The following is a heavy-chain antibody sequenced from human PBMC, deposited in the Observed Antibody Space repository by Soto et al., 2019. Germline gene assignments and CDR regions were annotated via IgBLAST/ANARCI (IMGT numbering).Heavy chain of an antibody. CDR1: GSSISSYY. Sequence: PSETLSLTGTVFGSSISSYYWSWFRQPPGKGLEWIGYIYYSGTTTYNPSLKSRVTISVDTYKNRSSLKLSSVTDADTAVYYCATTHKYHDFWSGYYRSNWFDPWGQGTMVTVSS. CDR2: IYYSGTT. V-gene: IGHV4-59*01. D-gene: IGHD3-3*01. J-gene: IGHJ5*02. CDR3: ATTHKYHDFWSGYYRSNWFDP.